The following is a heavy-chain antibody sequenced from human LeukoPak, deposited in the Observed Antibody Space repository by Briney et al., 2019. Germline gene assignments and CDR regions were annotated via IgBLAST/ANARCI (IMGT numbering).Heavy chain of an antibody. CDR1: GFTFSSYS. CDR2: ISSSISYI. D-gene: IGHD6-13*01. J-gene: IGHJ4*02. CDR3: ARGGYSSSSFDY. Sequence: GGSLRLSCAASGFTFSSYSMNWVRQAPGKGLEWVSSISSSISYIYYADSVKGRFTISRDNAKNSLYLQMNSLRAEDTAVYYCARGGYSSSSFDYWGQGTLVTVSS. V-gene: IGHV3-21*01.